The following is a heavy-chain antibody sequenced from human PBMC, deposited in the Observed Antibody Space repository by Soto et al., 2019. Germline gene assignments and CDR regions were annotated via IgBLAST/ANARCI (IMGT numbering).Heavy chain of an antibody. CDR3: AKSVSVRTVTRVDY. J-gene: IGHJ4*02. V-gene: IGHV3-23*01. D-gene: IGHD4-17*01. CDR1: GFTSSSYA. CDR2: ISGSGGST. Sequence: GGSLRLSCAASGFTSSSYAMSWVRQAPGKGLEWVSAISGSGGSTYYADSVKGRFTISRDNSKNTLYLQMNSLRAEDTAVYYCAKSVSVRTVTRVDYWGQGTLVTVSS.